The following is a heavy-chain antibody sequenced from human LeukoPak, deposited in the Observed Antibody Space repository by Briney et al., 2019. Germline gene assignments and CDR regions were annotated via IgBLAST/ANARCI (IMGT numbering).Heavy chain of an antibody. J-gene: IGHJ4*02. CDR3: AREGGDGYNSYYFDY. CDR1: GGTFTNYA. D-gene: IGHD5-24*01. V-gene: IGHV1-69*06. Sequence: SVKVSCKASGGTFTNYAISWMRQAPGQGLEWMGGIIPIFGTTNYAQKFQGRVTITADTSTSTAYMEVSSLRSEDTALYYCAREGGDGYNSYYFDYWGQGTLVTVSS. CDR2: IIPIFGTT.